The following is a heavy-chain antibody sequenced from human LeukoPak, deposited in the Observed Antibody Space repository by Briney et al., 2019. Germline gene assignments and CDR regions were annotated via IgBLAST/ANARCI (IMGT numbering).Heavy chain of an antibody. V-gene: IGHV5-51*01. CDR1: EYSFTSYW. CDR3: ARQWDSSSWYLGWFDP. J-gene: IGHJ5*02. Sequence: GESLKISCKGSEYSFTSYWIGWVRQMPGKGLEWMAIIYPGNSRTKYRPSFQSQVTISADKSINTAYLQWSSLKASDTAMYYCARQWDSSSWYLGWFDPWGQGTLVTVSS. CDR2: IYPGNSRT. D-gene: IGHD6-13*01.